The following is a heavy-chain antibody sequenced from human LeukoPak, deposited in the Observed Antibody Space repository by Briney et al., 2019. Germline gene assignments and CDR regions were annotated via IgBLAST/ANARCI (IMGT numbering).Heavy chain of an antibody. CDR1: GFTFGSYS. D-gene: IGHD5-18*01. Sequence: MTGGSLRLSCAASGFTFGSYSMNWVRQAPGKGLEWVSSFGSSSSYIYSGDSVKGRFTISRDNAKNSLYLQMNSLRAEDTAVYYCATTPAAKGKFLFDSWGQGTLVTVFS. V-gene: IGHV3-21*01. CDR3: ATTPAAKGKFLFDS. J-gene: IGHJ4*02. CDR2: FGSSSSYI.